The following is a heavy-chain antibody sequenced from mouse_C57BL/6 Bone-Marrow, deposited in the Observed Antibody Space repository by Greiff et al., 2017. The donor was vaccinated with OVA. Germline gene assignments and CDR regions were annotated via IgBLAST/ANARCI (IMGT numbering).Heavy chain of an antibody. CDR3: AQDWGGLGY. Sequence: QVQLQQPGAELVMPGASVKLSCKASGYTFTSYWMHWVKQRPGQGLEWIGEIDPSDSYTNYNQKFKGKSTLTVDKSSSTAYMQLSSLTSEDSAVYYCAQDWGGLGYWGQGTSVTVSS. V-gene: IGHV1-69*01. J-gene: IGHJ4*01. D-gene: IGHD3-1*01. CDR1: GYTFTSYW. CDR2: IDPSDSYT.